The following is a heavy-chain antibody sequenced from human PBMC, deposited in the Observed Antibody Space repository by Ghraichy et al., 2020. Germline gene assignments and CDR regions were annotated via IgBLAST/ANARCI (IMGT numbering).Heavy chain of an antibody. J-gene: IGHJ2*01. Sequence: SQTLSLTCTVSGGSISSYYWSWIRQPPGKGLEWIGYIYYSGSTNYNPSLKSRVTISVDTSKNQFSLKLSSVTAADTAVYYCARAGTHCSGGSCYSDWYFDLWGRGTLVTVSS. CDR2: IYYSGST. D-gene: IGHD2-15*01. V-gene: IGHV4-59*01. CDR1: GGSISSYY. CDR3: ARAGTHCSGGSCYSDWYFDL.